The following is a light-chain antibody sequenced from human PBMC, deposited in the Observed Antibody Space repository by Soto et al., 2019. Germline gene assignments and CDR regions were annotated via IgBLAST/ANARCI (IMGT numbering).Light chain of an antibody. V-gene: IGKV1-9*01. CDR2: EES. Sequence: DIHLTQSPSFLSASVGDRVTITCRPSQAVPNNMAWYQQKPGKPPKLLIYEESTLCSGVPSRFSGRKSGTQFTLTIDSLQPEDFATYYCQQVKTYPRTFGGGTKVEIK. CDR3: QQVKTYPRT. J-gene: IGKJ4*01. CDR1: QAVPNN.